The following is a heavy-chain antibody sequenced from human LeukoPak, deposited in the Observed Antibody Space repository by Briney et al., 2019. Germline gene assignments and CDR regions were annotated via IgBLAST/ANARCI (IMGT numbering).Heavy chain of an antibody. D-gene: IGHD3-10*01. Sequence: SXTLSLTCTVSGGSISSGDYYWSWVRQPPGKGLEWIGYIYYSGSTYYNPSLKSRVTISVDTSKNQFSLKLSSVTAADTAVYYCARVRAQYYYGSGSYPRYFDYWGQGTLVXVSS. CDR3: ARVRAQYYYGSGSYPRYFDY. CDR2: IYYSGST. CDR1: GGSISSGDYY. J-gene: IGHJ4*02. V-gene: IGHV4-30-4*01.